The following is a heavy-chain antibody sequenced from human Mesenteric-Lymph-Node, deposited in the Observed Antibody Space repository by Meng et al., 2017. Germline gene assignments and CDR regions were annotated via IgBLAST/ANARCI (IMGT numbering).Heavy chain of an antibody. CDR3: AREGRSHQVGVSVY. J-gene: IGHJ4*02. D-gene: IGHD2-21*01. CDR1: GGSISSGDYY. CDR2: IYNSGST. V-gene: IGHV4-30-4*01. Sequence: VQLQESGPGLVKPSQTLSLTCTGAGGSISSGDYYWSWIRQPPGKGLEWIGYIYNSGSTYYNPSLKSRVTISVDTSKNQFSLKLRFVTAADTAVYYCAREGRSHQVGVSVYWGQGNLVTVSS.